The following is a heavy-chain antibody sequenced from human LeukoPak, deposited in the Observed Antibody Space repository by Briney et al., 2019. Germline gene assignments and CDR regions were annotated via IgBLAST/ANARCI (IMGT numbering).Heavy chain of an antibody. CDR1: GFTFSSYA. J-gene: IGHJ4*02. CDR2: ISGSGSGGST. CDR3: AKSSPPPLRY. V-gene: IGHV3-23*01. Sequence: GGSLRLSCAASGFTFSSYAMSWVGQAPGKGLDWVSAISGSGSGGSTYYADSVKGRFTISRDNSKNTLYLQMNSLRAEDTAVYYCAKSSPPPLRYWGQGTLVTVSS.